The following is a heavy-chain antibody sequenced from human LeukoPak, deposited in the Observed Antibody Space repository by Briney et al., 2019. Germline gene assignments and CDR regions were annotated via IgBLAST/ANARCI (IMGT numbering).Heavy chain of an antibody. J-gene: IGHJ4*02. CDR3: ARLRSYYDFWSGYPH. CDR2: INHSGST. D-gene: IGHD3-3*01. Sequence: SETLSLTCAVYGGSFSGYYWSWIRQPPGKGLEWIGEINHSGSTNYNPSLKSRVTISVDTSKNQFSLKLSSVTAADTAVYYCARLRSYYDFWSGYPHWGQGTLVTVSS. V-gene: IGHV4-34*01. CDR1: GGSFSGYY.